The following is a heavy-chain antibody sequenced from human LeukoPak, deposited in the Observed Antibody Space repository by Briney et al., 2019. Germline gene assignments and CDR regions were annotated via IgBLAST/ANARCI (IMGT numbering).Heavy chain of an antibody. D-gene: IGHD3-9*01. V-gene: IGHV4-39*07. J-gene: IGHJ4*02. Sequence: SETLSLTCTVSGGSISSSSYYWGWIRQPPGKGLEWIGSIYYSGSAYYNPSLKSRVTMSVDTSKNQLSLNLTSVTAADTAVYYCARGGASRYDSWGQGTLVTVS. CDR1: GGSISSSSYY. CDR3: ARGGASRYDS. CDR2: IYYSGSA.